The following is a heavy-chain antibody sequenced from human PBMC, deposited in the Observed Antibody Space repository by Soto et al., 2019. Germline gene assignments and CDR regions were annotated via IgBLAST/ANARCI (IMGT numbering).Heavy chain of an antibody. CDR2: IWLDGSNQ. CDR1: GFTFRKYG. CDR3: AALTHANLLGGLDP. J-gene: IGHJ5*02. Sequence: RRLSCRASGFTFRKYGMHWVRQAPGKGLEWVAIIWLDGSNQYYADSVKGRFTISRDNSRNTVDLQMNSLRVEDTAVYYCAALTHANLLGGLDPWGQGTLVTVSS. V-gene: IGHV3-33*01. D-gene: IGHD1-26*01.